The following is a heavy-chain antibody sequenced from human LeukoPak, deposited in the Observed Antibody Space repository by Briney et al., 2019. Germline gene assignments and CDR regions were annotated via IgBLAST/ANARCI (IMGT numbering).Heavy chain of an antibody. CDR2: ISSSSSYI. CDR3: ARYGTSNMGALYYYYMDV. Sequence: GGSLRLSCAASGFTFSSYAMSWVRQAPGKGLEWVSSISSSSSYIYYADSVKGRFTISRDNAKNSLYLQMNSLRAEDTAVYYCARYGTSNMGALYYYYMDVWGKGTTVTVSS. D-gene: IGHD1-26*01. V-gene: IGHV3-21*01. CDR1: GFTFSSYA. J-gene: IGHJ6*03.